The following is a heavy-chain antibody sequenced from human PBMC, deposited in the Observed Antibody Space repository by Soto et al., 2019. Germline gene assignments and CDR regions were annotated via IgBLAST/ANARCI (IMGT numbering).Heavy chain of an antibody. CDR2: ISRDGNAI. Sequence: VQLVESGGGLVKPGGSLRLSCAASGFTFSDYYMTWIRQAPGKGLEWLAYISRDGNAIFYADSVNGRFTISRDNAKKSLFLQMDDLRAEDTGMCFCARGAEMSTLTKWFDPWGQGTLVIVSS. V-gene: IGHV3-11*01. J-gene: IGHJ5*02. CDR3: ARGAEMSTLTKWFDP. D-gene: IGHD1-1*01. CDR1: GFTFSDYY.